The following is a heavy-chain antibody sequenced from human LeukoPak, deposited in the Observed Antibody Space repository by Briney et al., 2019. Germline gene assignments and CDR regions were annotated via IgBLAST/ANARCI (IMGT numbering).Heavy chain of an antibody. CDR2: INPNSGGT. Sequence: ASVKVSCKASGYTFTGYYMHWVRQAPGQGLEWMGWINPNSGGTNYAQKFQGRVTMTRDTSISTAYMELSRLRSDDTAVYYCARDRSPHDYISIWGQGTMVTVSS. CDR1: GYTFTGYY. J-gene: IGHJ3*02. D-gene: IGHD4-11*01. V-gene: IGHV1-2*02. CDR3: ARDRSPHDYISI.